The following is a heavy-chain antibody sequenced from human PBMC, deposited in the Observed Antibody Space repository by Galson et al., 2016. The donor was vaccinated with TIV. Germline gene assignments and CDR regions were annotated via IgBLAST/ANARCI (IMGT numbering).Heavy chain of an antibody. V-gene: IGHV1-2*02. CDR1: GYTFTDSY. J-gene: IGHJ4*02. Sequence: SVKVSCKASGYTFTDSYLHWVRQAPGQGLEWMGWINPDSGATNYAQKFQGRVTMTRDTSIRTAYMELSRLKSDDTAVYYCARDLDSTVTAPFDYWGQGTLVTISS. CDR3: ARDLDSTVTAPFDY. D-gene: IGHD4-17*01. CDR2: INPDSGAT.